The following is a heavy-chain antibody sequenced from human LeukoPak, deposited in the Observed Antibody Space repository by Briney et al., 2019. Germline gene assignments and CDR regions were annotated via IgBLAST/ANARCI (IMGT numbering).Heavy chain of an antibody. CDR1: GFTFDDYA. V-gene: IGHV3-15*01. CDR3: TTDVGAGTNFDY. D-gene: IGHD2-2*01. J-gene: IGHJ4*02. Sequence: GGSLRLSCAASGFTFDDYAMHWVRQAPGKGLEWVGRIKSKTDGGTTDYAAPVKGRFTISRDDSKNTLYLQMNSLKTEDTAVYYCTTDVGAGTNFDYWGQGTLVTVSS. CDR2: IKSKTDGGTT.